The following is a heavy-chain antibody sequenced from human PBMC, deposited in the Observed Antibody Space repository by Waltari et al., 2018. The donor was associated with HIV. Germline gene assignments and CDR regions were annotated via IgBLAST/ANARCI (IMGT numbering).Heavy chain of an antibody. CDR3: ARDER. Sequence: EVPLLESEGGLVQPGGSLRVSCAASGFTFSSYWMSWARQAPGKGPEWVASMNQDGSDIYYGDSVKGRFTISRDNAKNSLYLQLNSLRADETAVYYCARDERWGQGTLVTVSS. CDR2: MNQDGSDI. V-gene: IGHV3-7*01. J-gene: IGHJ4*02. CDR1: GFTFSSYW.